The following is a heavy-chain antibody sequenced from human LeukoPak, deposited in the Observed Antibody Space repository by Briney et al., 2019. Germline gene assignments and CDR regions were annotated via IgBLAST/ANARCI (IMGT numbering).Heavy chain of an antibody. CDR3: LLRFLEWSPDY. V-gene: IGHV1-69-2*01. Sequence: ASVKISCKVSGYTLTDYYMHWVQQAPGKGLEWMGLVDPEDGETIYAEKFQGRVTITADTSTDTAYMELSSLRSEDTAVYYCLLRFLEWSPDYWGQGTLVTVSS. CDR1: GYTLTDYY. J-gene: IGHJ4*02. D-gene: IGHD3-3*01. CDR2: VDPEDGET.